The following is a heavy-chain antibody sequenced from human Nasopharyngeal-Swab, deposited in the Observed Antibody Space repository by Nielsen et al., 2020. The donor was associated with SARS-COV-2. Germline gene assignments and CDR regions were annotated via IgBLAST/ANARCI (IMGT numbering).Heavy chain of an antibody. V-gene: IGHV4-34*01. CDR3: AKEGATGWFDP. J-gene: IGHJ5*02. CDR1: GGSFSANY. Sequence: SETLSLTCGVYGGSFSANYWGWIRQPPGKGLEWIGYISHNSGTSYNPSLKSRVTMFMDTSKNQFSLRLTSVTAADTAVYYCAKEGATGWFDPCGQGTLVTVSS. CDR2: ISHNSGT.